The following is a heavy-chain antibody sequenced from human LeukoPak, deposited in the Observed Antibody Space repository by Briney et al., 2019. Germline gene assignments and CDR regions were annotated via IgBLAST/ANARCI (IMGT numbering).Heavy chain of an antibody. V-gene: IGHV4-34*01. Sequence: PSETLSLTCAVYGGSFSGYYWSWIRQPPGKGLEWIGEINHSGSTNYNPSLKGRVTISVDTSKNQFSLKLSSVTAADTAVYYCARLGLSGLHFDYWGQGTLVTVSS. CDR2: INHSGST. J-gene: IGHJ4*02. D-gene: IGHD1-26*01. CDR1: GGSFSGYY. CDR3: ARLGLSGLHFDY.